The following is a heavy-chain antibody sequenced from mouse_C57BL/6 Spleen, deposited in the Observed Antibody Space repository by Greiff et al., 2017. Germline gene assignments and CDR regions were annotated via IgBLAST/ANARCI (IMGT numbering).Heavy chain of an antibody. CDR1: GYTFTTYP. Sequence: VQLQQSGAELVKPGASVKMSCKASGYTFTTYPIEWMKQNHGKSLEWIGNFHPYNDDTKYNEKFKGKATFTVEKSSSTVYLELSRLTSDDSAVYYCARRGNYYGSSPFDYWGQGTTLTVSS. CDR2: FHPYNDDT. D-gene: IGHD1-1*01. CDR3: ARRGNYYGSSPFDY. V-gene: IGHV1-47*01. J-gene: IGHJ2*01.